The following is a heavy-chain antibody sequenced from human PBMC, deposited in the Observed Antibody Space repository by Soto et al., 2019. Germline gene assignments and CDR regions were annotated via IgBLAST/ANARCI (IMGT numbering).Heavy chain of an antibody. CDR2: ISPGTTYK. V-gene: IGHV3-11*06. CDR3: SRGGGGGLFDL. CDR1: GFPFSDHY. J-gene: IGHJ4*02. D-gene: IGHD2-21*01. Sequence: QVQLVESGGGLVKPGGSLRLSCASSGFPFSDHYMSWIRRSPGKGLEFLSYISPGTTYKNYADSVKGRFTISRDNAKSSFFLQLIGLSAADAAVYFCSRGGGGGLFDLWGQGTFVTVSS.